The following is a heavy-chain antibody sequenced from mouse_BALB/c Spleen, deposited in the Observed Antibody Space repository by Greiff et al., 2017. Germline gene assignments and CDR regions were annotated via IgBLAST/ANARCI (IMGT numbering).Heavy chain of an antibody. V-gene: IGHV5-6*01. CDR2: ISSGGSYT. Sequence: EVKLMESGGDLVKPGGSLKLSCAASGFTFSSYGMSWVRQTPDKRLEWVATISSGGSYTYYPDSVKGRFTISRDNAKNTLYLQMSSLKSEDTAMYYCANYYGSSHGYFDVWGAGTTVTVSS. CDR3: ANYYGSSHGYFDV. CDR1: GFTFSSYG. D-gene: IGHD1-1*01. J-gene: IGHJ1*01.